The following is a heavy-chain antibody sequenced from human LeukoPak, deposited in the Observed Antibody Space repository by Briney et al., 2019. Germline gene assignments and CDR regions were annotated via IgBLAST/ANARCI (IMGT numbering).Heavy chain of an antibody. CDR2: LYSGSST. J-gene: IGHJ2*01. CDR1: GFSVSTNY. Sequence: GGSLGLSCAASGFSVSTNYMNWVRQAPGKGLEWVSILYSGSSTYYADSVEGRFIVSRDSSKNTLSLQMNDLRAEDTAVYYCARVGDHFHWYLDLWGRGTLVTVSS. V-gene: IGHV3-53*01. D-gene: IGHD3-3*02. CDR3: ARVGDHFHWYLDL.